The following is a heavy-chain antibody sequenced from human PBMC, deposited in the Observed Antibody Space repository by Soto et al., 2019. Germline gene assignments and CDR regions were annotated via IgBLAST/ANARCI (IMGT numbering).Heavy chain of an antibody. V-gene: IGHV3-48*04. J-gene: IGHJ4*02. CDR3: ARDRDWVFDF. D-gene: IGHD3-9*01. CDR1: GFTFSSYS. CDR2: IFVDSTII. Sequence: QLGGSLRLSCVASGFTFSSYSMVWVRQAPGKGLEWISYIFVDSTIIYYADSVKGRFTVSRDNAQNSLFLLMNSVRAEDSAIYYCARDRDWVFDFWGQGALVTV.